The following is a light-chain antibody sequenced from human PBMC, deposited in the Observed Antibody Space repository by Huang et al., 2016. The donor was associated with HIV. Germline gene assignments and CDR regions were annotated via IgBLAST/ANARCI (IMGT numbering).Light chain of an antibody. Sequence: STRAVLPWAMATRPGRGMQSTGHNLAGYQTKPAQVPRPLLSRAATRATGIPARFSGSGSGTEFTLTISSLQSEDFAVYYCQHYHNWPWTFGQGTKVDIK. J-gene: IGKJ1*01. V-gene: IGKV3-15*01. CDR2: RAA. CDR3: QHYHNWPWT. CDR1: QSTGHN.